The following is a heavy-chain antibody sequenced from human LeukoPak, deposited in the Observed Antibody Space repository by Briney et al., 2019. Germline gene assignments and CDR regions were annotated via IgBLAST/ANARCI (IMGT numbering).Heavy chain of an antibody. CDR1: GFTFSSHA. V-gene: IGHV3-23*01. D-gene: IGHD3-10*01. Sequence: GGSLRLSCAASGFTFSSHAMSWVRQTPGKGLEWVSAISGSGGSTYYADSVKGRFTISRDNSKNTLYLQMNSLRAEDTAVYYCAKDRSSGRLYYYYGMDVWGQGTTVTVSS. J-gene: IGHJ6*02. CDR3: AKDRSSGRLYYYYGMDV. CDR2: ISGSGGST.